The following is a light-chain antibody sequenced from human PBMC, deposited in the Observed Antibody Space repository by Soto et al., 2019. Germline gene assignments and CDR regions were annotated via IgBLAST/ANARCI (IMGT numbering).Light chain of an antibody. CDR3: QSYDTSLSRRWV. J-gene: IGLJ3*02. CDR2: TN. Sequence: QSVLTQPPSASGTPGQRVTISCSGSNSNIGSNTVNWYQQLPGTAPKLLVSTNRPSGVPDRFSASKSGASASLAITGLQAEDEADYYCQSYDTSLSRRWVFGGGTKVTVL. V-gene: IGLV1-44*01. CDR1: NSNIGSNT.